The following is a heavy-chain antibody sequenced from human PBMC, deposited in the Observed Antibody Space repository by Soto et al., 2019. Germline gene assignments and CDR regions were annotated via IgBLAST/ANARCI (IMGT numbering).Heavy chain of an antibody. CDR1: GYTFTSYG. CDR2: ISTYNGNT. Sequence: ASVKVSCKAPGYTFTSYGISWARQAPGQGLEWMGWISTYNGNTNYAQKLQGRVTMTTDTSTSTAYMELRSLRSDDTAVYYCGRDLYQSVFYYGMDVWGQGTTVTVS. J-gene: IGHJ6*02. CDR3: GRDLYQSVFYYGMDV. V-gene: IGHV1-18*01. D-gene: IGHD2-2*01.